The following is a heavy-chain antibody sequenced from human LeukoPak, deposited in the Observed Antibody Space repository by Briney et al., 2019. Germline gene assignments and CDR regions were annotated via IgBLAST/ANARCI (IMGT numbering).Heavy chain of an antibody. CDR2: ISGSGSST. D-gene: IGHD3-10*01. CDR3: AKDGYYGSGPPDY. CDR1: GFTFSSYA. V-gene: IGHV3-23*01. J-gene: IGHJ4*02. Sequence: GGSLRLSCAASGFTFSSYAMSWVRQAPGKGLEWVSAISGSGSSTYYADSVKGRFTISRDNSKNTLYLQMNSLRAEDTAVYYCAKDGYYGSGPPDYWGQGTLVTVSS.